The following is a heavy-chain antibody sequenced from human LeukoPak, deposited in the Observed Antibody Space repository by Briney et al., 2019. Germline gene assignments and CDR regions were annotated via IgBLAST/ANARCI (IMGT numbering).Heavy chain of an antibody. D-gene: IGHD3-10*01. Sequence: GRSLRLSCAASGFTFSSYGMHWVRQAPGQGLEWVAFIRYDGSNKYYADSVKGRFTISRDNSKSTLYRQMNSLRAEDTGVYYCAKDSLWFGGNYMDVWGKGTTVTISS. V-gene: IGHV3-30*02. J-gene: IGHJ6*03. CDR2: IRYDGSNK. CDR1: GFTFSSYG. CDR3: AKDSLWFGGNYMDV.